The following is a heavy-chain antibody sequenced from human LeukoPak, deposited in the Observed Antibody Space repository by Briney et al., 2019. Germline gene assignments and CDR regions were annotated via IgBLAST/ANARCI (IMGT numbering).Heavy chain of an antibody. V-gene: IGHV1-8*01. CDR3: VRTPPNWGFDY. CDR1: GYTFTSHD. D-gene: IGHD7-27*01. CDR2: MSPNSGDT. J-gene: IGHJ4*02. Sequence: ASVKVSCRASGYTFTSHDINWVRQATGQGLEWMGWMSPNSGDTGYAQKSQGRVTMTSDSSISTAYMELSSLRSEDTAIYYCVRTPPNWGFDYWGQGTLVTVSS.